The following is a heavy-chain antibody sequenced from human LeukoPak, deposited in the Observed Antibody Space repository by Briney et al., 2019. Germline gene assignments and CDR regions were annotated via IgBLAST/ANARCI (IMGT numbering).Heavy chain of an antibody. J-gene: IGHJ3*02. CDR3: AKTRFSGVSRIPGPDAFDI. Sequence: GGSLRLSCAASGFSFSSYAMSWVRQAPGKGLEWVSAISGSGGSTYYAGSVKGRFTISRDNSKNTLYLQMNSLRAEDTAVYYCAKTRFSGVSRIPGPDAFDIWGQGTMVTVSS. CDR1: GFSFSSYA. CDR2: ISGSGGST. D-gene: IGHD2-15*01. V-gene: IGHV3-23*01.